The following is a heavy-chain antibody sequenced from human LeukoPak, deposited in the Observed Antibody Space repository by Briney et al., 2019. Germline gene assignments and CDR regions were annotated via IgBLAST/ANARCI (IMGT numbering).Heavy chain of an antibody. CDR3: ARGLNVVVPAAMNYFDH. Sequence: GGSLRLSCAASGFTVSSNYMSWVRQAPGKGLEWGSVIYSGGSTYYADSVKGRFAISRDNSKNTLYLQMNSLRAEDTAVYYCARGLNVVVPAAMNYFDHWGQGTLVTVSS. V-gene: IGHV3-66*01. CDR2: IYSGGST. D-gene: IGHD2-2*01. J-gene: IGHJ4*02. CDR1: GFTVSSNY.